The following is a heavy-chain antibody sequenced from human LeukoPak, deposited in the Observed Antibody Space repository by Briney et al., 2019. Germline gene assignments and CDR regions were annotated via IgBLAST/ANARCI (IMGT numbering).Heavy chain of an antibody. J-gene: IGHJ5*02. CDR1: GYTFTGYY. CDR2: INPNSGGT. V-gene: IGHV1-2*02. CDR3: ARDSRFGELFNWFDP. Sequence: ASVKVSCEASGYTFTGYYMHWVRQAPGQGLEWMGWINPNSGGTNYAQKFQGRVTMTRDTSISTAYMELSRLRSDDTAVYYCARDSRFGELFNWFDPWGQGTLVTVSS. D-gene: IGHD3-10*01.